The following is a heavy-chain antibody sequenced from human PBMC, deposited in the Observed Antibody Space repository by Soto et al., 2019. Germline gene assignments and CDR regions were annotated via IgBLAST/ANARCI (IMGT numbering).Heavy chain of an antibody. J-gene: IGHJ4*02. CDR1: GYTFTNYH. V-gene: IGHV1-18*01. CDR3: ARDGPPSDY. CDR2: ISAYNGNT. Sequence: QVQLVQSGAEVKKPGASVKVSCKASGYTFTNYHISWVRQAPGQGLECMGWISAYNGNTNNAQKLQGGVTMTTDTTPSTAYMELRSLRADDAAVHYCARDGPPSDYWGQGTLVTVSS.